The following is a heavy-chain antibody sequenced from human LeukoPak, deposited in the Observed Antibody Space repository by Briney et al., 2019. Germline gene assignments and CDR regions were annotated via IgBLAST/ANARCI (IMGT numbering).Heavy chain of an antibody. J-gene: IGHJ4*02. CDR1: GFTFSSYA. Sequence: GGSLRLSCAASGFTFSSYAMSWVRQAPGKGLEWVSAISGSGGSTYYADSVKGRFTISRDNSKNTLYLRMNSLRAEDTAVYYCAKDVIAVAGTSGAFDYWGQGTLVTVSS. D-gene: IGHD6-19*01. CDR2: ISGSGGST. CDR3: AKDVIAVAGTSGAFDY. V-gene: IGHV3-23*01.